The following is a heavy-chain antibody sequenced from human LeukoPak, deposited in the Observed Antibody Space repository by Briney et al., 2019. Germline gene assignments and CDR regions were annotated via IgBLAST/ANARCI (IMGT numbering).Heavy chain of an antibody. D-gene: IGHD2-21*02. CDR1: GFTVSSNY. Sequence: GGSLRLSCAASGFTVSSNYMSWVRQAPGKGLEWVSAISGSGGSTYYADSVKGRFTISRDNSKNTLYLQMNSLRAEDTAVYYCAADTVVTYYYYGMDVWGQGTTVTVSS. V-gene: IGHV3-23*01. CDR3: AADTVVTYYYYGMDV. CDR2: ISGSGGST. J-gene: IGHJ6*02.